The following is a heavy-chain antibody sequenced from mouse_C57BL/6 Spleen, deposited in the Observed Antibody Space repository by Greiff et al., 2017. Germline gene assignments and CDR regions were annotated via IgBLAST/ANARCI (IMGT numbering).Heavy chain of an antibody. CDR2: IDPSDSYT. J-gene: IGHJ2*01. CDR1: GYTFTSYW. CDR3: ARRGGNYEGSFDY. V-gene: IGHV1-69*01. Sequence: QVQLQQSGAELVMPGASVKLSCKASGYTFTSYWMHWVKQRPGQGLEWIGEIDPSDSYTNYNQKFKGKSTLTVDKSSSTAYMQLSSLTSEDSAVYYCARRGGNYEGSFDYWGQGTTLTVSS. D-gene: IGHD2-1*01.